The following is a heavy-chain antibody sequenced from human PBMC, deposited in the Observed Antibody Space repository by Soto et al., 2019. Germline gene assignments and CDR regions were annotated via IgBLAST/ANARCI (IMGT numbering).Heavy chain of an antibody. CDR2: IYYSGST. CDR3: ARDPGRAVAGRGGRYYFDY. J-gene: IGHJ4*02. CDR1: GGSISSYY. Sequence: SGTLSLTCTVSGGSISSYYWSGIRQPPGKGLEWIGYIYYSGSTNYNPSLKSRVTISVDTSKNQFSLKLSSVTAADTAVYYCARDPGRAVAGRGGRYYFDYWGQGTLVTVSS. D-gene: IGHD6-19*01. V-gene: IGHV4-59*01.